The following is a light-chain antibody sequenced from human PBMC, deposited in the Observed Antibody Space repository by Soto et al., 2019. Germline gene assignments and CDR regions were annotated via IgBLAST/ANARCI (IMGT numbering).Light chain of an antibody. CDR3: QQYNSYSLTWT. J-gene: IGKJ1*01. CDR1: QSISSW. Sequence: DIQMTQSPSTLSAFVGDRVTITCRTSQSISSWLAWYQQKPGKAPKLLSYDASSLESGVPSRFSGSGSGTEFTLIISRLQPDDFATYDCQQYNSYSLTWTFGQGTKVDIK. CDR2: DAS. V-gene: IGKV1-5*01.